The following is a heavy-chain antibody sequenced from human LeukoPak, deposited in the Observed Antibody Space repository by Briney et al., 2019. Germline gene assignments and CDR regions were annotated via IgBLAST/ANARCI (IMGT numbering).Heavy chain of an antibody. J-gene: IGHJ5*02. CDR1: GYTFTGYY. CDR3: AREENPGYCSSTSRYQSWFDP. Sequence: ASVKVSCKASGYTFTGYYMHWVRQAPGQGLEWMGWINPNSGGTNYAQKFQGRVTMTRDTSISTAYMELSRLGSDDTAVYYCAREENPGYCSSTSRYQSWFDPWGQGTLVAVSS. V-gene: IGHV1-2*02. D-gene: IGHD2-2*01. CDR2: INPNSGGT.